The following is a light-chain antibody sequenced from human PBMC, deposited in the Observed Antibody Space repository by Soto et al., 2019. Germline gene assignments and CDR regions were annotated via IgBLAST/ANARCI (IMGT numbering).Light chain of an antibody. CDR2: DAS. Sequence: EIVLTQSPATLSLSPGERTTLSCGSRRSVSSYLAWYQQKPGQAPRLLIYDASYRATGIPARFSGSGSGTDFTLTISSLAPEDFAVYYCQHRSDWPPRLTFGGGTKVEIK. J-gene: IGKJ4*01. CDR1: RSVSSY. CDR3: QHRSDWPPRLT. V-gene: IGKV3-11*01.